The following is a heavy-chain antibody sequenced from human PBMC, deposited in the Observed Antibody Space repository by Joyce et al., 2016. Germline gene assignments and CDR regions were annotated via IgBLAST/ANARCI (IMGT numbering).Heavy chain of an antibody. J-gene: IGHJ5*02. CDR2: IIHSGLT. D-gene: IGHD4-11*01. CDR3: ARGYYSNYDDP. Sequence: QVQLQQWGAGLLKPSETLSLTCAVYGGSFSEYYWSWIRQPPGKGLEWIGEIIHSGLTNYNPSLESRVTMSIDTSKNQVSLKLSSVNAADTAVYYCARGYYSNYDDPWGQGTLVTVSS. CDR1: GGSFSEYY. V-gene: IGHV4-34*01.